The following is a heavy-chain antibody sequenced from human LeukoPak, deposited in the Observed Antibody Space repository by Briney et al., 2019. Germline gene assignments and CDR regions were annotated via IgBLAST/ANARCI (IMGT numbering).Heavy chain of an antibody. Sequence: PSETLSLTCTVSGGSISSYYWSWIRQPAGKGLEWIGRIYTSGSTNYNPSLKSRVTMSVDTSKNQFSLKLSSVTAADTAVYYCARLSSRTYYDFWSGYKNWFDPWGQGTLVTVSS. CDR2: IYTSGST. CDR1: GGSISSYY. D-gene: IGHD3-3*01. CDR3: ARLSSRTYYDFWSGYKNWFDP. V-gene: IGHV4-4*07. J-gene: IGHJ5*02.